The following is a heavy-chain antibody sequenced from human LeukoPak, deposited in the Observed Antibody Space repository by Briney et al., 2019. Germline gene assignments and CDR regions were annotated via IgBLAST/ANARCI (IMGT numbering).Heavy chain of an antibody. CDR3: VRVTLSSAWFGDMDV. D-gene: IGHD6-13*01. V-gene: IGHV3-43D*04. CDR1: GFTFDDYA. Sequence: GGSLRLSCAVSGFTFDDYAMHWVRQAPGKGLEWVSLISWDGGSTYYADSVKGRFTISRDNSKKSLYLQMNTLRADDTALYCCVRVTLSSAWFGDMDVWGKGTTVTVSS. J-gene: IGHJ6*03. CDR2: ISWDGGST.